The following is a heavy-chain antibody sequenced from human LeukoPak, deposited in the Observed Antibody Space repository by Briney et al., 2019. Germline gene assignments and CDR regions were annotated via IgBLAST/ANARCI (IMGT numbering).Heavy chain of an antibody. D-gene: IGHD3-10*01. V-gene: IGHV1-18*01. CDR1: GYTFTRHC. CDR3: ARDIAFGESCYFDY. Sequence: ASVKVSCKASGYTFTRHCLSWVRQAPGQGLEWMGWVSSYNGNTNYAQKFQDRVTMTTDTSTSTAYMELRSLRSDDTAVYFCARDIAFGESCYFDYWGQGTLVTVSS. CDR2: VSSYNGNT. J-gene: IGHJ4*02.